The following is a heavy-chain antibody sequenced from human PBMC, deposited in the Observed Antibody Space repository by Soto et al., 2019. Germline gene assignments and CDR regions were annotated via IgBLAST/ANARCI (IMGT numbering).Heavy chain of an antibody. Sequence: EVQLVESGGGLVQPGGSLRLSCAASGFTFSSYAMHWVRQAPGKGLEYVSAISSNGGSTYYANSVKGRFTISRDNSKNTLYLQMSSLRAEDMAVYYCARQMGHYDYVWGSYAFDIWGQGTMVTVSS. J-gene: IGHJ3*02. CDR2: ISSNGGST. CDR3: ARQMGHYDYVWGSYAFDI. V-gene: IGHV3-64*01. CDR1: GFTFSSYA. D-gene: IGHD3-16*01.